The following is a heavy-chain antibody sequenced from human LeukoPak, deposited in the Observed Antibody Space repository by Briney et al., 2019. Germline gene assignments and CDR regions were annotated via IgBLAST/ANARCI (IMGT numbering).Heavy chain of an antibody. CDR2: IYSGGST. CDR1: GFTFSSYG. V-gene: IGHV3-NL1*01. J-gene: IGHJ4*02. CDR3: ARLHPAAIGSVDY. Sequence: PGGSLRLSCAASGFTFSSYGMHWVRQAPGKGLEWVSVIYSGGSTYYADSVKGRFTISRDNSKNTLYLQMNSLRAEDTAVYFCARLHPAAIGSVDYWGQGTLVTVSS. D-gene: IGHD2-2*01.